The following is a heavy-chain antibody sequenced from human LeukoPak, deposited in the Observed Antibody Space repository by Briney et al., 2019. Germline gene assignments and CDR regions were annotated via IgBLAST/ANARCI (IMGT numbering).Heavy chain of an antibody. CDR3: ARDRGYYDSSGYYYKGYFDY. V-gene: IGHV3-30*03. D-gene: IGHD3-22*01. J-gene: IGHJ4*02. Sequence: GSLRLSCAASGFTVSSNYMSWVRQAPGKGLEWVTFMSPDGSNQYYTDSVKGRFTISRDSSKSTLYLHMNSLRAEDTAVYYCARDRGYYDSSGYYYKGYFDYWGQGTLVTVSS. CDR2: MSPDGSNQ. CDR1: GFTVSSNY.